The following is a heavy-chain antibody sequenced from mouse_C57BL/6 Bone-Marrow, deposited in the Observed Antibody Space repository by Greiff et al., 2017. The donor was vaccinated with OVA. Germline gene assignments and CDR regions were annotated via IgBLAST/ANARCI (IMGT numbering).Heavy chain of an antibody. CDR2: ISYSGST. J-gene: IGHJ2*01. D-gene: IGHD4-1*02. CDR3: ARYINWDGDYFDY. V-gene: IGHV3-8*01. CDR1: GYSITSDY. Sequence: DVKLQESGPGLAKPSQTLSLTCSVTGYSITSDYWNWIRKFPGNKLEYMGYISYSGSTNYNPSLKSRISITRDTSKNQYYLQLNSVTTEDTATYYCARYINWDGDYFDYWGQGTTLTVSS.